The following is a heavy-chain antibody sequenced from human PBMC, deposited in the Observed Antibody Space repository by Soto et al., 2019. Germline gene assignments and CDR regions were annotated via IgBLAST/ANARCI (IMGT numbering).Heavy chain of an antibody. Sequence: ASVKVSCKTSNYNYDIDGVTWVRQAPGQGLEWMGWIYASNGYANYAQKFQDRVTLTTDTSTRTAYMELRSLRSDDTAVYYCANRGNPLMDVWGQGTTVTVSS. CDR2: IYASNGYA. D-gene: IGHD4-4*01. CDR1: NYNYDIDG. V-gene: IGHV1-18*01. CDR3: ANRGNPLMDV. J-gene: IGHJ6*02.